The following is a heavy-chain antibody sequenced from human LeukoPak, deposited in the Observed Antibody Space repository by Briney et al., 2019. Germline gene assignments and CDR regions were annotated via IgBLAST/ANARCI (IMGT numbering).Heavy chain of an antibody. Sequence: GGSLRLSCAASGFTFSSYSMNWVRQAPGKGLEWVSSISSSSSYIYYADSVKGRFTISRDNAKYSLYLQMNSLRAEDTAVYYCARRPHRILGYYSVLGMSDYMDVWGKGTTVTVSS. D-gene: IGHD3-3*01. J-gene: IGHJ6*03. V-gene: IGHV3-21*01. CDR3: ARRPHRILGYYSVLGMSDYMDV. CDR1: GFTFSSYS. CDR2: ISSSSSYI.